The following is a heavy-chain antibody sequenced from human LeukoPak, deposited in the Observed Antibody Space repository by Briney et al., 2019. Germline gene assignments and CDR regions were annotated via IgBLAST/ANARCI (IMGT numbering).Heavy chain of an antibody. V-gene: IGHV1-18*01. D-gene: IGHD2-2*01. CDR2: ISAYNGNT. J-gene: IGHJ4*02. CDR1: GYTFTSYG. CDR3: ARREISAIVVVPAAPDY. Sequence: GASVKVSCKASGYTFTSYGISWVRQAPGQGLEWMGWISAYNGNTKYAQKLQGRVTMTTDTSTSTAYMELRSLRSDDTAVYYCARREISAIVVVPAAPDYWGQGTLVTVSS.